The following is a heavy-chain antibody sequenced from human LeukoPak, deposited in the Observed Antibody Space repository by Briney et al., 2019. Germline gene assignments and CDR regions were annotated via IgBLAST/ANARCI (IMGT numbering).Heavy chain of an antibody. CDR3: ARGSSSNSWFFDY. J-gene: IGHJ4*02. CDR1: GDSVSSNSAT. D-gene: IGHD6-13*01. Sequence: SQTLSLTCAISGDSVSSNSATWTWIRQSPSRGLEWLGRTYYRSKWYNDYAVSVKSRITINPDTSKNQFSLQLNSVTPEDTAVYYCARGSSSNSWFFDYWGQGTLVTVSS. CDR2: TYYRSKWYN. V-gene: IGHV6-1*01.